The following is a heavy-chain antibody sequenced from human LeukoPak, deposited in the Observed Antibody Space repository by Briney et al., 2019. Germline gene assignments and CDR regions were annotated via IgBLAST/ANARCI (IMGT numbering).Heavy chain of an antibody. CDR1: GDSISSYD. CDR3: ARASHSSYYDFWSGYYGVYGMDV. CDR2: IYYSGST. V-gene: IGHV4-59*01. D-gene: IGHD3-3*01. J-gene: IGHJ6*02. Sequence: PSETLSLTCSVSGDSISSYDWSWIRQPPGKGLEWIGYIYYSGSTNYNPSLKSRVTISVDTSKNQFSLKLSSVTAADTAMYYCARASHSSYYDFWSGYYGVYGMDVWGQGTTVTVSS.